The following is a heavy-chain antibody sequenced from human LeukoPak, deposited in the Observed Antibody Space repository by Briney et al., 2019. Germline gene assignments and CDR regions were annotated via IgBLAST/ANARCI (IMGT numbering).Heavy chain of an antibody. CDR3: ARSDGYGLVGI. Sequence: SETLSLTCSVSGVSISSGSNYWGWIRQPPGKTLEWIGSIYSRGNTYYNPSLKSRVIILIDTAKNHFSLNLSSVTAADTAVYYCARSDGYGLVGIWGQGTMVTVSS. J-gene: IGHJ3*02. D-gene: IGHD3-10*01. CDR1: GVSISSGSNY. V-gene: IGHV4-39*07. CDR2: IYSRGNT.